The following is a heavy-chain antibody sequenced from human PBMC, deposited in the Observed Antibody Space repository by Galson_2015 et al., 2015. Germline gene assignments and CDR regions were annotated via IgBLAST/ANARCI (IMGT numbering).Heavy chain of an antibody. CDR2: ISSSSATI. Sequence: SLRLSCAASGFTFSSYPISWVHQAPGKGLEWVSYISSSSATIYYADSVKGRFTISRDNAKNSLYLQMNSLRDEDTAVYYCARDPWRGSYKVFYFDYWGQGTLVTVSS. CDR1: GFTFSSYP. J-gene: IGHJ4*02. D-gene: IGHD1-26*01. CDR3: ARDPWRGSYKVFYFDY. V-gene: IGHV3-48*02.